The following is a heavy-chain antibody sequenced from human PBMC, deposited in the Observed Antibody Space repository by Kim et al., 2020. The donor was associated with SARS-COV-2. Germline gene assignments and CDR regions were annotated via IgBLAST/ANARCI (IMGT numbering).Heavy chain of an antibody. V-gene: IGHV3-23*01. CDR3: AKSGGDGYNFSPSAFDI. CDR1: GFTFSSYA. Sequence: GGSLRLSCAASGFTFSSYAMSWVRQAPGKGLEWVSAISGSGGSTYYADSVKGRFTISRDNSKNTLYLQMNSLRAEDTAVYYCAKSGGDGYNFSPSAFDIWGQGTMVTVSS. D-gene: IGHD5-12*01. J-gene: IGHJ3*02. CDR2: ISGSGGST.